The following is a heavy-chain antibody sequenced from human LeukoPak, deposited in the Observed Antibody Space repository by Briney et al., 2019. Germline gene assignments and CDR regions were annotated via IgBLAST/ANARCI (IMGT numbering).Heavy chain of an antibody. CDR2: ISHDGINT. Sequence: GGSLRLSCAASGFTFSNYAMHWVRQDSGRGLDWVAVISHDGINTYYADSVKGRFTISRDNSKNTLYLQVNSLRVEDTAVYYCVKDQREAYRSGWSRDFDYWGQGTLVTVSS. CDR3: VKDQREAYRSGWSRDFDY. J-gene: IGHJ4*02. V-gene: IGHV3-30*18. CDR1: GFTFSNYA. D-gene: IGHD6-19*01.